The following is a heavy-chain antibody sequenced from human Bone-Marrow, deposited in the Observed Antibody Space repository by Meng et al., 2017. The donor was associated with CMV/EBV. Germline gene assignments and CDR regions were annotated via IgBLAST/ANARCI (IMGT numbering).Heavy chain of an antibody. CDR1: GFTFSSYW. Sequence: GGSLRLSCAASGFTFSSYWMSWVRQAPGKGQEWVSYISSSGSTIYYADSVKGRFTIYRDNAKNSLYLKMNSQRAEDTVVYYCARDGYCSSTSCYTPWNYYYGMDVWGEGTTVAASS. D-gene: IGHD2-2*02. J-gene: IGHJ6*04. CDR2: ISSSGSTI. V-gene: IGHV3-48*04. CDR3: ARDGYCSSTSCYTPWNYYYGMDV.